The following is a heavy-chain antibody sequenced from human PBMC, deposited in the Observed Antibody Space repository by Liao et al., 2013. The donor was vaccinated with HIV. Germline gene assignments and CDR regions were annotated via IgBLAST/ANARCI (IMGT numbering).Heavy chain of an antibody. Sequence: QVQLQQWGAGLLKPSETLSLTCAVYGGSFSGYYWSWIRQPPGKGLEWIGEINHSGSTNYNPSLKSLFTISVDTSKNQFSLKLSSVTAADTAVYYCARTTGLADGFDTWGQGTMVTVSS. J-gene: IGHJ3*02. CDR2: INHSGST. CDR1: GGSFSGYY. V-gene: IGHV4-34*01. D-gene: IGHD3-9*01. CDR3: ARTTGLADGFDT.